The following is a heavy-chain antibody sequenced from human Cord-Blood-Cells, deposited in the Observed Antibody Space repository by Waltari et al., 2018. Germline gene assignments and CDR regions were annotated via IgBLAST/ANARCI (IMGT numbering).Heavy chain of an antibody. CDR1: GFTFSSYA. CDR3: AREDY. J-gene: IGHJ4*02. Sequence: QVQLVESGGGVVKPGRSLRLSCAASGFTFSSYAMHLVRQAPGKGLEWVAVISYDGSNKYYADSVKGRFTISRDNSKNTLYLQMNSLRAEDTAVYYCAREDYWGQGTLVTVSS. CDR2: ISYDGSNK. V-gene: IGHV3-30-3*01.